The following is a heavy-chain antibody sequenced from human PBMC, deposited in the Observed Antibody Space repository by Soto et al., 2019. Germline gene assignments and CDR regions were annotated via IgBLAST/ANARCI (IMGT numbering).Heavy chain of an antibody. CDR3: AKVPRYCSGNSCYAGYFQH. J-gene: IGHJ1*01. D-gene: IGHD2-2*01. V-gene: IGHV3-23*01. CDR2: ISGSGGNT. CDR1: GFTFSSYA. Sequence: EEQVLESGGGLVQPGGSLRLSCAASGFTFSSYAMSWVRQAPGKGLEWVSTISGSGGNTYYADSVKGRFTISRDNSKNTLYLQVNSLRAEDTAVYYCAKVPRYCSGNSCYAGYFQHWGQGTLVTVSS.